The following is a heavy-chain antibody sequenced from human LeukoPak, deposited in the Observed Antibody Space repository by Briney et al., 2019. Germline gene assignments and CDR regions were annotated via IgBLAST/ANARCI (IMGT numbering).Heavy chain of an antibody. D-gene: IGHD5-12*01. CDR2: ISSSSSTI. V-gene: IGHV3-48*01. CDR3: AKDHELVATSVDY. CDR1: GFTFSSYS. J-gene: IGHJ4*02. Sequence: GGSLRLSCAASGFTFSSYSMNWVRQAPGKGLEWVSYISSSSSTIYYADSVKGRFTISRDNSKKTLYLQMNRLRAEDTAVYYCAKDHELVATSVDYWGQGTLVTVSS.